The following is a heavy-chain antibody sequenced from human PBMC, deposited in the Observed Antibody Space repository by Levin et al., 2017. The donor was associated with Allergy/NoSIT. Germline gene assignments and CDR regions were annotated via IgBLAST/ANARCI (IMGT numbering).Heavy chain of an antibody. CDR3: AKGLIFGVVQLYMDV. CDR1: GFTFSSYA. Sequence: GGSLRLSCAASGFTFSSYAMSWVRQAPGKGLEWVSAISGSGGSTYYADSVKGRFTISRDNSKNTLYLQMNSLRAEDTAVYYCAKGLIFGVVQLYMDVWGKGTTVTVSS. V-gene: IGHV3-23*01. D-gene: IGHD3-3*01. CDR2: ISGSGGST. J-gene: IGHJ6*03.